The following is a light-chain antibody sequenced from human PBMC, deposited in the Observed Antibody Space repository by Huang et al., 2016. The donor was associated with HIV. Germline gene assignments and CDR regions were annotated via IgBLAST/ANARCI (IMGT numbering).Light chain of an antibody. Sequence: EIVMTQSPATLSVSPGERATLSCRASQSISRSLAWYQQKPGQAPRLLIYQAFNRATGSPPRFNGSASGTEFTLTISSLQSEDFAVYYCHQYNTWPSTFGPGTTVDI. J-gene: IGKJ3*01. CDR2: QAF. CDR3: HQYNTWPST. V-gene: IGKV3-15*01. CDR1: QSISRS.